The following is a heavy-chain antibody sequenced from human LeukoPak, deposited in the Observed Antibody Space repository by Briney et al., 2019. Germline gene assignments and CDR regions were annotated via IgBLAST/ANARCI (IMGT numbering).Heavy chain of an antibody. CDR2: IGYRGGTT. J-gene: IGHJ4*02. D-gene: IGHD3-9*01. V-gene: IGHV3-23*01. CDR3: AKGNDILTGYYYFDY. CDR1: GFAFRSYA. Sequence: GGSLRLSCAASGFAFRSYAVSWVRQAPGKGLEWVSTIGYRGGTTNYADSVKGRFTISRDNAKNSLYLQMNSLRAEDTALYYCAKGNDILTGYYYFDYWGQGTLVTVSS.